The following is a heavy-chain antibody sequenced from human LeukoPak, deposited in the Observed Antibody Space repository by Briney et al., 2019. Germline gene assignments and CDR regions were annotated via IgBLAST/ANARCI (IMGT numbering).Heavy chain of an antibody. CDR1: GFTFSSYV. D-gene: IGHD2-21*02. V-gene: IGHV3-30*02. J-gene: IGHJ6*03. CDR3: AKDPCGGDCYSDYYYYYMDV. Sequence: PGGSLRLSCAASGFTFSSYVMHWVRQAPGKGLEWVAFIRYDGSNKYYADSVKGRFTISRDNSKNTLYLQMNSLRAEDTAVYYCAKDPCGGDCYSDYYYYYMDVWGKGTTVTISS. CDR2: IRYDGSNK.